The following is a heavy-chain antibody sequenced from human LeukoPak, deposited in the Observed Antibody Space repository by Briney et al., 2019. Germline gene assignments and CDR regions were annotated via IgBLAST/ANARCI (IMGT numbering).Heavy chain of an antibody. V-gene: IGHV3-7*01. CDR3: ARQKSGVAVAGPGDH. D-gene: IGHD6-19*01. CDR2: IKDDGSAN. J-gene: IGHJ4*02. Sequence: GGSLRLSCAASGFAFSTYWMKWVRQAPGKGLEWVASIKDDGSANYYVDSVKGRFIISRDNAKNSLYLRMNSLRVEDTAVYYCARQKSGVAVAGPGDHWGQGTLVTVSS. CDR1: GFAFSTYW.